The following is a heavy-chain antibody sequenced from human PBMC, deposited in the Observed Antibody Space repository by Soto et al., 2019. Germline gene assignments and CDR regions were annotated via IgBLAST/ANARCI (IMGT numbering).Heavy chain of an antibody. Sequence: GGSLRLSCAASGFIFSDFGMSWVRQAPGKGLEWVAVTSFDGSHEYYAASAKGRFTISRDNSKNMLLLQMDNVRAEDTAVYYCAKSPSKARDYEVLAGYSGYFDSWGLGTLATVSS. CDR3: AKSPSKARDYEVLAGYSGYFDS. D-gene: IGHD3-9*01. V-gene: IGHV3-30*18. CDR2: TSFDGSHE. CDR1: GFIFSDFG. J-gene: IGHJ4*02.